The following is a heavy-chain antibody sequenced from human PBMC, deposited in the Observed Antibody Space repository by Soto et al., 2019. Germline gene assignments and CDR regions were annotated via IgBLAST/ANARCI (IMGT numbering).Heavy chain of an antibody. Sequence: LQLQESGPGLVKPSGTLSLTCDVSGHSISTTAWWNWVRQPPGKGLEWVGEIFHTADTNYNPSLKSRVTMSVDKSKNHFSLELRPLTAADTAVYYCARVETLMVNYSGMDVWGQGIAVTVSS. V-gene: IGHV4-4*02. CDR2: IFHTADT. CDR3: ARVETLMVNYSGMDV. D-gene: IGHD5-18*01. J-gene: IGHJ6*02. CDR1: GHSISTTAW.